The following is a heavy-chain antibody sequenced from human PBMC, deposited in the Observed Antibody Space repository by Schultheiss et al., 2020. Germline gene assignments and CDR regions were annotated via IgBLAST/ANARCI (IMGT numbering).Heavy chain of an antibody. Sequence: GSLRLSCTVSGGSVSSGSYYWSWIRQPPGKGLEWIGYIYYSGSTNYNPSLKSRVTISVDTSKNQFSLKLSSVTAADTAVYYCARKSSTVTTRRWFDPWGQGTLVTVSS. CDR1: GGSVSSGSYY. J-gene: IGHJ5*02. CDR3: ARKSSTVTTRRWFDP. V-gene: IGHV4-61*01. D-gene: IGHD4-11*01. CDR2: IYYSGST.